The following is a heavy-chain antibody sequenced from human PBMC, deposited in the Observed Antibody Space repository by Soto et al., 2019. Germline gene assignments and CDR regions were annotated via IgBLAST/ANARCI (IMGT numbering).Heavy chain of an antibody. CDR3: ARCLAYDSPMTVAEPFDS. CDR1: GGSFSGYF. Sequence: SETLSLTCVVSGGSFSGYFWTWIRQSPGRGLEWIGEISHSGSRNYNPAFQSRVIISVDSYKNHVSLKLSSVTAADSATYFCARCLAYDSPMTVAEPFDSWGQGTLVTVSS. J-gene: IGHJ4*02. V-gene: IGHV4-34*01. CDR2: ISHSGSR. D-gene: IGHD6-19*01.